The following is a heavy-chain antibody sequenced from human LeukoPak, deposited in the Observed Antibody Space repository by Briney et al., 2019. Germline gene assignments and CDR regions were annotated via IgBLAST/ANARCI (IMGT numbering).Heavy chain of an antibody. CDR2: IYTSGST. D-gene: IGHD6-19*01. V-gene: IGHV4-61*02. Sequence: SETLSLTCTVSGGSIGSGSYYWSWIRQPAGKGLEWIGRIYTSGSTNYNPSLKSRVTISVDTSKNQFSLKLSSVTAADTAVYYCARTSSGGYNWFDPWGQGTLVTVSS. J-gene: IGHJ5*02. CDR3: ARTSSGGYNWFDP. CDR1: GGSIGSGSYY.